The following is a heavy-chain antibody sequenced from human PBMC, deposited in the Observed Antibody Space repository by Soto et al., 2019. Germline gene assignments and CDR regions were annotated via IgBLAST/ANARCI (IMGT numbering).Heavy chain of an antibody. J-gene: IGHJ4*02. CDR2: IYYSGST. CDR3: AGYSSGWFYFDY. D-gene: IGHD6-19*01. V-gene: IGHV4-61*01. CDR1: GGSVSSGSYY. Sequence: SETLSLTCTVSGGSVSSGSYYWSWIRQPPGKGLEWIGYIYYSGSTNYNPSLKSRVTISVDTSKNQFSLKLSSVTAADTAVYYCAGYSSGWFYFDYWGQGTLVTVSS.